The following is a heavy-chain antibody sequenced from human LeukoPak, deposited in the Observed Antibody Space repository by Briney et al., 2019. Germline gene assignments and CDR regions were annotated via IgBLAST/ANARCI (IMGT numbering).Heavy chain of an antibody. CDR1: GYIFTGYY. Sequence: ASVKVSCKASGYIFTGYYMHWARQAPGQGLEWVGWINPTTGDTHFAQKFQGRVTMTRDTSITTAYMEVNRLRSDDTAVYYCARDTEYWGQGTLVTVSS. D-gene: IGHD1-14*01. CDR2: INPTTGDT. V-gene: IGHV1-2*02. CDR3: ARDTEY. J-gene: IGHJ4*02.